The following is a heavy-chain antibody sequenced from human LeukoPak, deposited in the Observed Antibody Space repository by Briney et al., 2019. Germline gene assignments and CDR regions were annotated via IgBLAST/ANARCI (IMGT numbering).Heavy chain of an antibody. CDR3: AKERVYYLYYGMDV. D-gene: IGHD3-10*01. J-gene: IGHJ6*02. CDR1: GFTFSSYA. Sequence: AGGSLRLSCAASGFTFSSYAMNWVRQAPGKGLEWVAVISYDGSYKYYADSVKGRFTISRDNSKNTLYLEMNSLRAEDTAVYHCAKERVYYLYYGMDVWGQGTTVTVSS. CDR2: ISYDGSYK. V-gene: IGHV3-30*18.